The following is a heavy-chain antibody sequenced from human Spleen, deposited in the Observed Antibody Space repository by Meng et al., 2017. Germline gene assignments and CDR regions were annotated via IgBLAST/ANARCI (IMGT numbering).Heavy chain of an antibody. Sequence: SETLSLTCTVSGGSVSSGSYYWSWIRQPPGKGLEWIGYIYYSGSTNYNPSLKSRVTISVDTSKNQFSLKLSSVTAADTAVYYCARGEIVVVIRYYYYYGMDVWGQGTTVTVSS. CDR1: GGSVSSGSYY. D-gene: IGHD3-22*01. J-gene: IGHJ6*02. V-gene: IGHV4-61*01. CDR2: IYYSGST. CDR3: ARGEIVVVIRYYYYYGMDV.